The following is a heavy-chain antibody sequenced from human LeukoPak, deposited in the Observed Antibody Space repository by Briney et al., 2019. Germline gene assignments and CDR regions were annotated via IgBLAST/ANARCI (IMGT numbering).Heavy chain of an antibody. D-gene: IGHD3-22*01. CDR2: IIPILDVT. CDR3: AREDYDKDYYYGMDV. J-gene: IGHJ6*02. Sequence: SVKVSCKASGGTFTNYAINWVRQAPGQGLEWMGRIIPILDVTNYAQKFQGRVTITADQSTSTAYMELRSLRSDDTAVYYCAREDYDKDYYYGMDVWGQGTTVTVSS. CDR1: GGTFTNYA. V-gene: IGHV1-69*04.